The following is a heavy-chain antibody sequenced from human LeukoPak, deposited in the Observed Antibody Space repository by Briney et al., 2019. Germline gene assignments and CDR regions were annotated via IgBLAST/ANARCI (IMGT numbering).Heavy chain of an antibody. V-gene: IGHV1-2*04. J-gene: IGHJ4*02. CDR1: GYTFTGYY. CDR2: INPNSGGT. D-gene: IGHD3-22*01. Sequence: ASVKVSCKASGYTFTGYYMHWVRQAPGQGLEWMGWINPNSGGTNYAQKFQGWVTMTRDTSISTAYMELSRLRSDDTAVYYYARDRRDYYDSSGYYFDYWGQGTLVTVSS. CDR3: ARDRRDYYDSSGYYFDY.